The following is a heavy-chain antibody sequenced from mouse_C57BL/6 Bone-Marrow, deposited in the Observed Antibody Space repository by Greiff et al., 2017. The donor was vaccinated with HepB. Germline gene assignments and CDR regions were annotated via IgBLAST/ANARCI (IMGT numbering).Heavy chain of an antibody. CDR1: GFTFTDYY. Sequence: EVQLVESGGGLVQPGGSLSLSCAASGFTFTDYYMSWVRQPPGKALEWLGFIRNKANGYTTEYSASVKGRFTISRDNSQSILYLQMNALRAEDSATYYCARSPYGNPYAMDYWGQGTSVTVSS. J-gene: IGHJ4*01. D-gene: IGHD2-1*01. CDR3: ARSPYGNPYAMDY. CDR2: IRNKANGYTT. V-gene: IGHV7-3*01.